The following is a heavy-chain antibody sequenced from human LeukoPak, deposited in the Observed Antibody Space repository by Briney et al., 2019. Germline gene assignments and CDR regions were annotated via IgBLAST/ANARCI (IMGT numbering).Heavy chain of an antibody. Sequence: GGSLRLSCAASGFTVSSNYMSWVRQAPGKGLEWVSVIYSGGSTYYADSVKGRFTISRDNSKNTLYLQMNSLRAEDTAVYYCARVIRDGYNFYAFDNWGQGTMVTVSS. J-gene: IGHJ3*02. CDR2: IYSGGST. CDR1: GFTVSSNY. D-gene: IGHD5-24*01. CDR3: ARVIRDGYNFYAFDN. V-gene: IGHV3-66*02.